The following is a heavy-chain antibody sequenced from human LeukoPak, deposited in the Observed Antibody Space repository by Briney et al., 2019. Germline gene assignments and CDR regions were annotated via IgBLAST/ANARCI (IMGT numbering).Heavy chain of an antibody. CDR1: GFNFNAYA. Sequence: GESLTLSCAGSGFNFNAYAMNWVRQAPGKGLEWISYISSGSSTIYYSDSVRGRFSISRDNARKSLYHQISSLIPEDTAVYYCATKQWLAPPPDSWGQGTPVTVSS. CDR2: ISSGSSTI. D-gene: IGHD6-19*01. CDR3: ATKQWLAPPPDS. V-gene: IGHV3-48*04. J-gene: IGHJ4*02.